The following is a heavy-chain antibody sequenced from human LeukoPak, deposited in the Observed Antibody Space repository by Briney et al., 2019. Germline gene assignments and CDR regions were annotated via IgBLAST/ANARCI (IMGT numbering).Heavy chain of an antibody. CDR2: LYSSGST. J-gene: IGHJ5*02. Sequence: GGSLRLSCAASGFTVSSNYMSWVRQAPGKGLEWVSVLYSSGSTSYADSVKGRFTISRDTSENTPYLHMNSLRAEDTAVYYCARGSDIVGANRAPFDPWGQGTLVTVSS. D-gene: IGHD1-26*01. CDR1: GFTVSSNY. CDR3: ARGSDIVGANRAPFDP. V-gene: IGHV3-53*01.